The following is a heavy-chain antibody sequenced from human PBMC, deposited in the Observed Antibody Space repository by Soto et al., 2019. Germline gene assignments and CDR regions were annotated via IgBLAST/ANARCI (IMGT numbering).Heavy chain of an antibody. Sequence: PSETLSLTGAVPGGSISSYYWSWIRRPPGKGLEWIGYIYYSGSTNYNPSLTSRVTISVDTSKNQFPPKLSSVTAADTAVYYCARDKIWSGYSHWFDPWGQGTLVTVSS. V-gene: IGHV4-59*01. CDR1: GGSISSYY. CDR2: IYYSGST. CDR3: ARDKIWSGYSHWFDP. D-gene: IGHD3-3*01. J-gene: IGHJ5*02.